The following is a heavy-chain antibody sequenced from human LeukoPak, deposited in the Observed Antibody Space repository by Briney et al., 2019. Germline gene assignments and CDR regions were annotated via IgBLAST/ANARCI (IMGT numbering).Heavy chain of an antibody. J-gene: IGHJ6*01. Sequence: GGSLTLSCAASGFSFGSYAMSWVRQAPGKGLEWVSAISGRGGSTYYADSVKGRFTISRDNSKNTLYLQMNSLRVEDTAVYYCARTYGDCDYYYGMDVWGQGTTVTVSS. CDR1: GFSFGSYA. D-gene: IGHD4-17*01. CDR2: ISGRGGST. V-gene: IGHV3-23*01. CDR3: ARTYGDCDYYYGMDV.